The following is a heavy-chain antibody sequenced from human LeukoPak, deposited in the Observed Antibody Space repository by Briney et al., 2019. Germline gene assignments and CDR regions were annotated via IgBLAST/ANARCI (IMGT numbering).Heavy chain of an antibody. Sequence: GALVKVSCKASGYTFTGYYMHWVRQAPGQGLEWMGWINPNSGGTNYAQKFQGRVTMTRDTSISTAYMELSRLRSADTAVYYCAAAAVCGGDCYYYYYYYMDVWGKGTTVTASS. CDR3: AAAAVCGGDCYYYYYYYMDV. CDR2: INPNSGGT. V-gene: IGHV1-2*02. J-gene: IGHJ6*03. CDR1: GYTFTGYY. D-gene: IGHD2-21*01.